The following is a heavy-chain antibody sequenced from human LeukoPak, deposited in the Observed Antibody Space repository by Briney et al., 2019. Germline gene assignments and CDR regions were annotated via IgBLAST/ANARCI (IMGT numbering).Heavy chain of an antibody. CDR3: ASAVGHLTIFPPGGWFDP. J-gene: IGHJ5*02. CDR2: IYTSGST. D-gene: IGHD3-3*01. Sequence: SETLSLTCTVSGGSISSYYWSWIRQPAGKGLEWIGRIYTSGSTNYNPSLKSRVTMSVDTSKNQFSLKLSSVAAADTAVYYCASAVGHLTIFPPGGWFDPWGQGTLVTVSS. V-gene: IGHV4-4*07. CDR1: GGSISSYY.